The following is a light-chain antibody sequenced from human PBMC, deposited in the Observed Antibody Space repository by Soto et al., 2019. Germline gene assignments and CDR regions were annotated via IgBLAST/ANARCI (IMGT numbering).Light chain of an antibody. Sequence: QSALTQPASVSGSPGQSITISCTGTSSDVGGYNYVSWYQQHPGKAPKLMIYDVNNRPSGVSNRFSGSKSGNTASLTISGLQAEDEADYYCSSYTGSSIYVVFGGGTKLTVL. CDR2: DVN. V-gene: IGLV2-14*01. CDR1: SSDVGGYNY. CDR3: SSYTGSSIYVV. J-gene: IGLJ2*01.